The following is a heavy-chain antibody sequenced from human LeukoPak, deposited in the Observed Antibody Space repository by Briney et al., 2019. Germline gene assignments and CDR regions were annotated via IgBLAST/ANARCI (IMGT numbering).Heavy chain of an antibody. CDR2: ISSSSSTI. CDR1: GFTFSSYS. CDR3: ARSGPATTTPLGY. D-gene: IGHD1-7*01. V-gene: IGHV3-48*01. Sequence: PGGSLRLSCAASGFTFSSYSMNWVRQAPGKGLEWVSYISSSSSTIYYADSVKGRFTISRDNAKNSLYLQMNSLRAEDTAVYYCARSGPATTTPLGYWGQGTLVTVSS. J-gene: IGHJ4*02.